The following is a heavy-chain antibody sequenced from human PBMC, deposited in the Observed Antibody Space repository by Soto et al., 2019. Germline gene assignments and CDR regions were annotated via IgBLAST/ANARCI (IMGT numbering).Heavy chain of an antibody. CDR3: AKDAAGRVAARFEH. V-gene: IGHV3-23*01. Sequence: EVQILESGGGLVQPGGSLRLSCSASGVDFSSYAMSWVRQAPGKGLDWVSSITDTGDSTYYSDSVKGRFTVSRDNSKNPPCIQMNTLSVEATAIYCCAKDAAGRVAARFEHWGQGSLVTVSS. CDR2: ITDTGDST. CDR1: GVDFSSYA. D-gene: IGHD2-15*01. J-gene: IGHJ4*02.